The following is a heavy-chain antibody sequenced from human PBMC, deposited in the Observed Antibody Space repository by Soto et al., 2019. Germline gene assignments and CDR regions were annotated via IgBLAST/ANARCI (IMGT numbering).Heavy chain of an antibody. CDR2: IYPGDSDT. J-gene: IGHJ4*02. V-gene: IGHV5-51*01. CDR1: GYSFTNYW. CDR3: AREYYYGSGSYYSPSDY. Sequence: GESLKISCKGYGYSFTNYWIGWVRQMPGKGLEWMGIIYPGDSDTRYSPSFQGQVTISVDKSITTAYLQWSSLKASDTAMYYCAREYYYGSGSYYSPSDYWGQGALVTVSS. D-gene: IGHD3-10*01.